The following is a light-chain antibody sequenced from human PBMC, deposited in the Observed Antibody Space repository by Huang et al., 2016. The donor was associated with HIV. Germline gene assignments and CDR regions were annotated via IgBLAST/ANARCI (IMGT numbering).Light chain of an antibody. CDR2: AAS. CDR1: HGISNS. CDR3: QQYYSTPT. J-gene: IGKJ1*01. Sequence: DIQMTQSPSSLSASVGDGVTITCRASHGISNSLAWYQQKPGKAPKLLLYAASRLESGVPSRFSGSGSGTDYTLTINSLQPEDFATYYCQQYYSTPTFGQGTKVEIK. V-gene: IGKV1-NL1*01.